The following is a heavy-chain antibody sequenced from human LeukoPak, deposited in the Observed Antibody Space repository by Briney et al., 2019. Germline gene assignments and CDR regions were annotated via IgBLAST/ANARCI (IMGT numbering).Heavy chain of an antibody. Sequence: ASVKVSCKASGYTFTSYGISWVRQAPGQGLEWMGWISAYNGNTNYAQKLQGRVTMTTDTSTSTPYMELRSLRSDDTAVYYCARDGNYYDSSGYNGVDYWGQGTLVTVSS. CDR2: ISAYNGNT. V-gene: IGHV1-18*01. J-gene: IGHJ4*02. D-gene: IGHD3-22*01. CDR3: ARDGNYYDSSGYNGVDY. CDR1: GYTFTSYG.